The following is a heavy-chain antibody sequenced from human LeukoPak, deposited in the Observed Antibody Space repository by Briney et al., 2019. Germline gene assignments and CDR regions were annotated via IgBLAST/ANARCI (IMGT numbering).Heavy chain of an antibody. CDR2: ISYDGTDK. D-gene: IGHD6-19*01. V-gene: IGHV3-30*02. CDR3: AKAGYSSGWRNFDY. J-gene: IGHJ4*02. Sequence: GGSLRLSCAASGFTFSRYGMHWVRQAPGKGLEWLAVISYDGTDKYYADSVKGRLAISRDNSKNTLYLQMNSLRAEDTAVYYCAKAGYSSGWRNFDYWGQGTLVTVSS. CDR1: GFTFSRYG.